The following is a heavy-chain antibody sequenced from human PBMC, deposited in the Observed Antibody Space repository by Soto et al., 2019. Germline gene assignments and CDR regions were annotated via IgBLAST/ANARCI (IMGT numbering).Heavy chain of an antibody. D-gene: IGHD2-15*01. V-gene: IGHV3-23*01. J-gene: IGHJ4*02. Sequence: GGSLRLSCAASGFTFSSYAMSWVRQAPGKGLEWVSAISGSGGSTYYADSVKGRFTISRDNSKNTLYLQMNSLRAEDTAAYYCAKIRGYCSGGSCQEINYFDYWGQGTLVTVSS. CDR2: ISGSGGST. CDR1: GFTFSSYA. CDR3: AKIRGYCSGGSCQEINYFDY.